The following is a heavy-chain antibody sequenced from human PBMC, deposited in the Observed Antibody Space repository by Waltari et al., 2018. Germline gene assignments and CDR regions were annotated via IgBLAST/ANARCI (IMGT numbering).Heavy chain of an antibody. V-gene: IGHV4-38-2*01. Sequence: QVQLQESGPGLAKSSETLSLTCDVSGYSMRSGYYWGWSRQPPRKGLEWIASIYQSGSSDYNPTRRSRVTITVDTSRNQFSLEMTSVTATDTATYYCVAAKEYYYDGSGDDAFETWGQGTLVTVSS. CDR2: IYQSGSS. CDR1: GYSMRSGYY. D-gene: IGHD3-22*01. CDR3: VAAKEYYYDGSGDDAFET. J-gene: IGHJ3*02.